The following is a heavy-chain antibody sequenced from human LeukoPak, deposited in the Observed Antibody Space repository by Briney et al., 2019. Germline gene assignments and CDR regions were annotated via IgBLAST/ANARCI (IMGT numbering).Heavy chain of an antibody. CDR1: GFTFSDYY. CDR2: ISSSGSSV. CDR3: ARAKGSYSFDY. J-gene: IGHJ4*02. V-gene: IGHV3-11*01. D-gene: IGHD3-10*01. Sequence: GGSLRLSCAASGFTFSDYYMSWIRQAPGKGLEWVSYISSSGSSVYYADSVKGRFTISRDNAKNSLYLQMNSLRAEDTAVYYCARAKGSYSFDYWGQGTLVTVSS.